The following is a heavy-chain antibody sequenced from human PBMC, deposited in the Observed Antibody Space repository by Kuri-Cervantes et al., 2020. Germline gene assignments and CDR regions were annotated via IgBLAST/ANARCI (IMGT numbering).Heavy chain of an antibody. D-gene: IGHD6-13*01. V-gene: IGHV4-39*07. J-gene: IGHJ4*02. CDR3: ARFWRGAAAGPRSWFDY. CDR1: GGSVSSDTYY. CDR2: INHSGST. Sequence: GSLRLSCPVSGGSVSSDTYYWSWIRQPPGKGLEWIGEINHSGSTNYNPSLKSRVTISVDTSKNQFSLKLSSVTAADTAVYYCARFWRGAAAGPRSWFDYWGQGTLVTVSS.